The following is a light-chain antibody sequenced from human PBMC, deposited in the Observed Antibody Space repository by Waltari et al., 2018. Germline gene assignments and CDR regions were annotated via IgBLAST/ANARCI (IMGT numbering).Light chain of an antibody. J-gene: IGKJ4*01. Sequence: EIVLTQSPGTLPLSPGERATPSCRVSQSVRSGFLAWFQQKPGQSPRLLISGESSRATGIPDRFSGSGSGTDFTLSISRLEPEDFAVYYCHQYHTSPFTFGGGTKVEIK. CDR3: HQYHTSPFT. CDR2: GES. V-gene: IGKV3-20*01. CDR1: QSVRSGF.